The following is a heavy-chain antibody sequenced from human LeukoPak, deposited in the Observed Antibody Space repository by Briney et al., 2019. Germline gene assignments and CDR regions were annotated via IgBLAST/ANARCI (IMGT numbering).Heavy chain of an antibody. J-gene: IGHJ4*02. D-gene: IGHD6-19*01. CDR2: INSDGSST. CDR1: GYTFSSYW. V-gene: IGHV3-74*01. Sequence: GGSLRLSCAASGYTFSSYWMHWVRQAPGKGLVWVSRINSDGSSTSYADSVKGRFTISRDNAKNTLYLQMNSLRAEDTAVYYCAREGIAVAGPLDYWGQGTLVTVS. CDR3: AREGIAVAGPLDY.